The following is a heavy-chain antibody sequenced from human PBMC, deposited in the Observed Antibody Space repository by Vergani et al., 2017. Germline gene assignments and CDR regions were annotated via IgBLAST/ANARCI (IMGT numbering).Heavy chain of an antibody. Sequence: LEESGGGSVKPGGSLSLSCAASGFKFSDHYMSWIRQAPGKGLEWVSHISPGASTVSYTDSVTGRITVSRDNDNNSLTLDMTTLRVGDTAVYYCAKNPXISTARHYYAMDVWGQGTTVTVSS. CDR2: ISPGASTV. CDR1: GFKFSDHY. D-gene: IGHD4-11*01. CDR3: AKNPXISTARHYYAMDV. V-gene: IGHV3-11*04. J-gene: IGHJ6*02.